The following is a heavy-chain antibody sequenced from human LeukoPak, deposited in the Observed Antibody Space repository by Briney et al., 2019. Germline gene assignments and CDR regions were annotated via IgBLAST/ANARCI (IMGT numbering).Heavy chain of an antibody. CDR3: ARGRYGGNRFFDN. CDR1: GYTFTSYD. CDR2: MNPNSGNT. D-gene: IGHD4-23*01. Sequence: GASVKVSCKASGYTFTSYDINWVRQATGQGLERVGWMNPNSGNTGYAQKFQGRVTMTRNTSISTAYMELTSLTSEDTAVYYCARGRYGGNRFFDNWGQGTQLIVSS. J-gene: IGHJ4*02. V-gene: IGHV1-8*01.